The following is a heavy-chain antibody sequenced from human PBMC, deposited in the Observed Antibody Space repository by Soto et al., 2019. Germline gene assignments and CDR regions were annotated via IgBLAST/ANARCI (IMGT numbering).Heavy chain of an antibody. V-gene: IGHV4-59*11. D-gene: IGHD4-17*01. J-gene: IGHJ2*01. CDR3: ARNYGGNSQFFDL. CDR2: FFHTGTA. Sequence: QVQLLESGPGLVKPSGTLSLNCSVSGDAITRHYWSWIRQSPGKGLEWLGYFFHTGTALYNPSLRSRVSMSVDTSKNQFSLKLTSVIPADTAVYFCARNYGGNSQFFDLWGRGTLGTVSS. CDR1: GDAITRHY.